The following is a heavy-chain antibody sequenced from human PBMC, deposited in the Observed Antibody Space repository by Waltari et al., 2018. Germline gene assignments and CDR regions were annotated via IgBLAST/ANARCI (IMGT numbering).Heavy chain of an antibody. J-gene: IGHJ3*02. CDR3: ARVIAAAGAFDI. CDR1: GGSISSYY. CDR2: IYYSGST. V-gene: IGHV4-59*01. Sequence: QVQLQESGPGLVKPSETLSLTCPVSGGSISSYYWSWIRQPPGKGLGWIGCIYYSGSTNYNPALKSRVTISVDTSKNQFSLKLSSVTAADTAVYYCARVIAAAGAFDIWGQGTMVTVSS. D-gene: IGHD6-13*01.